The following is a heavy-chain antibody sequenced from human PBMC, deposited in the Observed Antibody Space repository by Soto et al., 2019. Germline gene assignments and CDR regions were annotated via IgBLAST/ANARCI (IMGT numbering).Heavy chain of an antibody. D-gene: IGHD3-22*01. Sequence: QVQLVQSGAELRKPGASVKVSCKASGYGFSSYGINWVRQAPGQGLEWMGWINTYNGNRNYAQKFEDRVTMTTATSTNTVYMELRSLKSDDTAIYYGARDRLRGYDSSGFYSWGQGTLVTVSS. CDR1: GYGFSSYG. CDR2: INTYNGNR. CDR3: ARDRLRGYDSSGFYS. J-gene: IGHJ4*02. V-gene: IGHV1-18*01.